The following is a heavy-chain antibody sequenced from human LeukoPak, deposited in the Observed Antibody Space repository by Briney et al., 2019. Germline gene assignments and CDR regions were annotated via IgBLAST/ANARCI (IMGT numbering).Heavy chain of an antibody. D-gene: IGHD5-12*01. J-gene: IGHJ4*02. V-gene: IGHV1-18*01. CDR1: GHTFTNYD. CDR2: ISGYNGNT. Sequence: ASVKVSCKAAGHTFTNYDFGWVRQAPGQGLEWMGWISGYNGNTNYAQKFQGRITMTTDTSTSTVYMDLRSLRSEDTAVYYCASGVATIDWGQGTLVTVSS. CDR3: ASGVATID.